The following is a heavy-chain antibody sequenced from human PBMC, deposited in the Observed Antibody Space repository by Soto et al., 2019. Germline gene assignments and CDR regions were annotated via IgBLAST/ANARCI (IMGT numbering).Heavy chain of an antibody. J-gene: IGHJ5*02. CDR3: AKDRGYYYGSGKEDWFDP. D-gene: IGHD3-10*01. CDR2: ISGSGGST. V-gene: IGHV3-23*01. Sequence: GGSLRLSCAASGFTFSSYAMSWVHQAPGKGLEWVSAISGSGGSTYYADSVKDRFTISRDNSKNTLYLQMNSLRAEDTAVYYCAKDRGYYYGSGKEDWFDPWGQGTLVTVSS. CDR1: GFTFSSYA.